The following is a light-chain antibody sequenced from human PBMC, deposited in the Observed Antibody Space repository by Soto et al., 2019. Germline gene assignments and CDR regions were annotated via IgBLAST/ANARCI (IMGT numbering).Light chain of an antibody. CDR2: DAS. CDR1: HRVNTY. V-gene: IGKV3-20*01. CDR3: EQYGSSPRT. J-gene: IGKJ1*01. Sequence: EILMTQSPATLSVSPGEGATLSCRASHRVNTYLAWYQQRPGQAPRLLIYDASTRATGIPARCSGSGSGTDFTLTISRLEPEDFAVYYCEQYGSSPRTFGQGTKVDIK.